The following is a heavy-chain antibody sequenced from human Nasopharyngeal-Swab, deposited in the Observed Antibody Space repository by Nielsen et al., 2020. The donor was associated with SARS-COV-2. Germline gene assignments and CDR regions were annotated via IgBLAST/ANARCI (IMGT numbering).Heavy chain of an antibody. CDR3: ARDSYGWNYFDY. D-gene: IGHD5-18*01. V-gene: IGHV1-3*01. Sequence: ASVKVSCKASGYTFTNHAVQWVRQAPGQNFEWMGWINPGNGNTKYSQKFQGRVTITRDTSASTAYMELSSLRSEDTAVYYCARDSYGWNYFDYWGQGTLVTVSS. J-gene: IGHJ4*02. CDR2: INPGNGNT. CDR1: GYTFTNHA.